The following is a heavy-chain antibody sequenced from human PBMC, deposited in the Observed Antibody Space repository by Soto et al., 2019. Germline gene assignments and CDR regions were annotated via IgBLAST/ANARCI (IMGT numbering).Heavy chain of an antibody. J-gene: IGHJ4*02. D-gene: IGHD3-10*01. CDR2: IYYSGST. Sequence: SETLSLTCAVSGDSISSGGFSWSWIRQPPGKGLEWIGYIYYSGSTYYNPSLKSRVTISVDTSKNQFSLKLSSVTAADTAVYYCARAPRGNYGYPSYFDYWGQGTLVTVSS. V-gene: IGHV4-30-2*01. CDR1: GDSISSGGFS. CDR3: ARAPRGNYGYPSYFDY.